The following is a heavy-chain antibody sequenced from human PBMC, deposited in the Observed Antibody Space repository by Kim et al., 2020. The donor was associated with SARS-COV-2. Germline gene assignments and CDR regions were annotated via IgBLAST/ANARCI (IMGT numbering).Heavy chain of an antibody. Sequence: YYTPSLKRMITISVDTSKNLFSLKLSSVTAADTAVYYCVRRGYSYVTFDPWGQGNLVTVSS. J-gene: IGHJ5*02. D-gene: IGHD5-18*01. CDR3: VRRGYSYVTFDP. V-gene: IGHV4-39*01.